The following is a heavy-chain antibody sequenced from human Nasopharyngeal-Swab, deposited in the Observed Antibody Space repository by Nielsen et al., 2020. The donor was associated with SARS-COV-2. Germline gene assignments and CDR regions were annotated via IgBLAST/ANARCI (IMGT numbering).Heavy chain of an antibody. CDR3: ARDRSRGWYNSFDH. CDR2: IYSSGNS. D-gene: IGHD6-19*01. CDR1: GGSISSGTYY. Sequence: SETLSLTCTVSGGSISSGTYYWSWIRQPAAKGLEWIGRIYSSGNSNYNPSLKSRVTISVDTSKNQFSLRLSSVTAADTAVYYCARDRSRGWYNSFDHWGQGTLVTVSS. J-gene: IGHJ4*02. V-gene: IGHV4-61*02.